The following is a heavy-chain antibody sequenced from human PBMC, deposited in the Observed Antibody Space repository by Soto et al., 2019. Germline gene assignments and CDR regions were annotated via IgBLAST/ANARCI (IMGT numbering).Heavy chain of an antibody. D-gene: IGHD1-26*01. CDR2: IYNSWTT. CDR1: SGSIGTYF. CDR3: ARGRAGAYEGVDI. J-gene: IGHJ3*02. V-gene: IGHV4-59*01. Sequence: QVQLRESGPGLVKPSETLSLTCTVSSGSIGTYFWSWIRQRPAKGLEWKGYIYNSWTTNYNPSLKRRVTIFLDTSMDRSSLRLSPVTAADTAVDYCARGRAGAYEGVDIWGQGTLVTVSS.